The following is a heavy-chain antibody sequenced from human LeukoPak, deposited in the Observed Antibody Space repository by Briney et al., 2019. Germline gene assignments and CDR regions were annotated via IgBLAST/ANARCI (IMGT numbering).Heavy chain of an antibody. CDR3: AKMQGGKTFDY. V-gene: IGHV3-23*01. CDR1: GFTFSSYN. J-gene: IGHJ4*02. Sequence: GGSLRLSCAASGFTFSSYNMSWVRQAPGKGLEWVSGITNSGSSTYYADSVKGRFTISRDNSRNTLHLQMNSLRAEDTAVYYCAKMQGGKTFDYWGQGTLVTVSS. D-gene: IGHD4-23*01. CDR2: ITNSGSST.